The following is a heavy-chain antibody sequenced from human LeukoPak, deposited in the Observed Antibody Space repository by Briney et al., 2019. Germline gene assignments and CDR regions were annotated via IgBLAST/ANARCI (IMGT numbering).Heavy chain of an antibody. J-gene: IGHJ4*02. CDR1: GFTFTDRY. V-gene: IGHV3-72*01. CDR2: IRNRSNSYTT. Sequence: GGSLRLSCAASGFTFTDRYMDWVRQAPGKGLEWVGRIRNRSNSYTTEYAASVKGRFTIARDDSQNSVYLHMNSLKSEDTAVYYCARGNIAVAGFDYWGQGTLVTVSS. CDR3: ARGNIAVAGFDY. D-gene: IGHD6-19*01.